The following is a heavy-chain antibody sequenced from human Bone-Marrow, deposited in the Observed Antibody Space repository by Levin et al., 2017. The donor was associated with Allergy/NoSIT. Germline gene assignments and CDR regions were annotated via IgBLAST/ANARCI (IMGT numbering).Heavy chain of an antibody. CDR3: ARAGGSGPIGHYYGMDV. V-gene: IGHV1-8*01. CDR2: MNPNTGAT. CDR1: GYSFTTYE. J-gene: IGHJ6*02. Sequence: GGSLRLSCKASGYSFTTYEINWVRHVTGQGPEWLGWMNPNTGATGYAGKFQGRVTMTRNISINTAYMELSSLRFEDTALYFCARAGGSGPIGHYYGMDVWGQGTTVAVSS. D-gene: IGHD3-10*01.